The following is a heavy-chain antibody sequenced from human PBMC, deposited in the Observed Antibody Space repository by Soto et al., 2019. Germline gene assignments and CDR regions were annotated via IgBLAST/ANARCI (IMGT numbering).Heavy chain of an antibody. J-gene: IGHJ1*01. CDR1: GGTFSSYT. V-gene: IGHV1-69*08. Sequence: QVQLVQSGAEVKKPGSSVKVSCKASGGTFSSYTISWVRQAPGQGPEWMGRIIPILGIANYAQKFQGRVTITADKSTSTAYMELSSLRSEDTAVYYCARDMGEQQLVGAAEYFQHWGQGTLVTVSS. D-gene: IGHD6-13*01. CDR2: IIPILGIA. CDR3: ARDMGEQQLVGAAEYFQH.